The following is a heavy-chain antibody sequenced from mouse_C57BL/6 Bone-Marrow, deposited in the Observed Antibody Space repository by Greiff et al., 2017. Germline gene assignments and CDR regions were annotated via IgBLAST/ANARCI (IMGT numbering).Heavy chain of an antibody. J-gene: IGHJ3*01. CDR1: GFNIKDDY. CDR3: ASSAY. Sequence: VQLQQSGAELVRPGASVKLSCTASGFNIKDDYMHWVKQRPEQGLEWIGWIDPENGDTAYASKFQGKATITVDTSSNTAYLQLSSLTSEDTAVYYFASSAYWGQGTVVTVSA. V-gene: IGHV14-4*01. CDR2: IDPENGDT.